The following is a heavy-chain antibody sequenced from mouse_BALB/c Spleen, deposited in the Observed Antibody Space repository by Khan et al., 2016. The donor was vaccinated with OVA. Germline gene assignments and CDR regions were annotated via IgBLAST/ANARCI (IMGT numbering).Heavy chain of an antibody. CDR1: DYSFINYY. V-gene: IGHV1S56*01. J-gene: IGHJ1*01. CDR2: IFPVDGRS. CDR3: AISKYGSHWYCDV. Sequence: QVQLKQSGRELVKPGASVNMSCKTSDYSFINYYIHWVKQRPGQGLEWIGWIFPVDGRSKYNEKFKGKTALTADKSSSTAYMLLSSLTSEDSAIYFCAISKYGSHWYCDVWGAGTTVTVSS. D-gene: IGHD1-1*01.